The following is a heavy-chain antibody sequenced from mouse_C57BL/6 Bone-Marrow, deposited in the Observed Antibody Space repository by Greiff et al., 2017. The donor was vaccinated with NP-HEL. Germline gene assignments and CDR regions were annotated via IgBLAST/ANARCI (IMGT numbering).Heavy chain of an antibody. CDR2: INPSNGGT. V-gene: IGHV1-53*01. Sequence: VQLQQPGTELVKPGASVKLSCKASGYTFTSYWMHWVKQRPGQGLEWIGNINPSNGGTNYNEKFKSKATLTVDKSSSTAYMQLSSLTSEDSAVYYCARERAFYYGNYNYFDYWGQGTTLTVSS. CDR1: GYTFTSYW. CDR3: ARERAFYYGNYNYFDY. D-gene: IGHD2-1*01. J-gene: IGHJ2*01.